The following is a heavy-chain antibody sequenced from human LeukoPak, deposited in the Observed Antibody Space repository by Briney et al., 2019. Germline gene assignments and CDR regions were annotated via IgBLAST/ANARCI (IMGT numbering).Heavy chain of an antibody. V-gene: IGHV4-59*01. CDR1: GGSISSYY. CDR3: ARQHSSSWYGELNWFDP. CDR2: IYYSGST. J-gene: IGHJ5*02. D-gene: IGHD6-13*01. Sequence: SETLSLTCTVSGGSISSYYWSWIRQPPGKGLEWIGYIYYSGSTNYNPSLKSRVTISVDTSKNQFSLRLSSVTAADTAVYYCARQHSSSWYGELNWFDPWGQGTLVTVSS.